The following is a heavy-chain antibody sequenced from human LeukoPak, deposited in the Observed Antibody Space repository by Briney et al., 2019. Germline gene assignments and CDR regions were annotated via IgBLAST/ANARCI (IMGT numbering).Heavy chain of an antibody. V-gene: IGHV3-33*01. D-gene: IGHD2-2*02. CDR1: GFTFSSYG. J-gene: IGHJ3*02. CDR2: IWYDGSNK. Sequence: GGSLRLSCAASGFTFSSYGMHWVRQAPGKGLEWVAVIWYDGSNKYYADSVKGRFTISRDNSKYTLYLQMNSLRAEDTAVYYCARDALDIVVVPAAIWAPHHDAFDIWGQGTMVTVSS. CDR3: ARDALDIVVVPAAIWAPHHDAFDI.